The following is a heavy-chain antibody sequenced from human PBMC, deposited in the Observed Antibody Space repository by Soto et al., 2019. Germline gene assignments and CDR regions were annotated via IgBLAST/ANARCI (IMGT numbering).Heavy chain of an antibody. CDR1: GGSISSGGYY. CDR2: IYYSGST. CDR3: ARAPYCSSTSCYGWPNYYFDY. V-gene: IGHV4-31*03. J-gene: IGHJ4*02. Sequence: SETLSLTCTVSGGSISSGGYYWSWIRQHPGKGLEWIGYIYYSGSTYYNPSLKSRVTISVDTSKNQFSLKLSSVTAADTAVYYCARAPYCSSTSCYGWPNYYFDYWGQGTLVTVSS. D-gene: IGHD2-2*01.